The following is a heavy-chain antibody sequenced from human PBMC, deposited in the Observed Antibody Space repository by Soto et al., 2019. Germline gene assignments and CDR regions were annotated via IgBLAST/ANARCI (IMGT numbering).Heavy chain of an antibody. Sequence: EVQLVESGEGLVQPGGSLRLSCAASGFTFSSYWMSWVRQAPGKGLEWVANIKQDGSEKYYVDSVKGRFTISRDNAKNSLYLQMNSLRAEDTAVYYCARSKGAVAGTVWFDPWGQGTLVTVSS. CDR3: ARSKGAVAGTVWFDP. CDR2: IKQDGSEK. CDR1: GFTFSSYW. J-gene: IGHJ5*02. D-gene: IGHD6-19*01. V-gene: IGHV3-7*01.